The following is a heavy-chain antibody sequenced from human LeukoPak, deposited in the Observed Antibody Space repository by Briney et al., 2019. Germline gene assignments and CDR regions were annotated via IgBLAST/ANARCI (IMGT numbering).Heavy chain of an antibody. CDR3: ARGTVRDGYTEYFDY. V-gene: IGHV4-34*01. D-gene: IGHD5-24*01. CDR1: GGSVSGYY. J-gene: IGHJ4*02. Sequence: PSENLSLTCAVYGGSVSGYYWTWIRQPPGKGLEWIGEINHSGSTNYNPSLKSRVTISVDTSKNQFSLKLSSVTAADTAVYYCARGTVRDGYTEYFDYWGQGTLVTVSS. CDR2: INHSGST.